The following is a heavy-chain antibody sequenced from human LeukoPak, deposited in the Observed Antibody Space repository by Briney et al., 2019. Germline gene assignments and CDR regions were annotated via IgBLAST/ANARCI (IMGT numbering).Heavy chain of an antibody. D-gene: IGHD1-20*01. J-gene: IGHJ4*02. V-gene: IGHV3-21*01. Sequence: GGSLRLSCAASGFTFSSYSMNWVRQAPGEGLEWVSSISSSSSYIYYADSVKGRFTISRDNAKNSLYLQMNSLRAEDTAVYYCARGPNWNDEDYWGQGTLVTVSS. CDR3: ARGPNWNDEDY. CDR2: ISSSSSYI. CDR1: GFTFSSYS.